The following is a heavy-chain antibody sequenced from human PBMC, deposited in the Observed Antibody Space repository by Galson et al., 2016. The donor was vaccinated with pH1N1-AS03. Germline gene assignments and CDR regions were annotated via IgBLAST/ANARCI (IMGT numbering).Heavy chain of an antibody. Sequence: QSGAEVKKPGESLKISCKGSGYSFTNYWIAWVRQLPGKGLEWMGIIYPADSDARYSPSFQGQVTISADTSNNTAYMQWNSLKASDTAMYYCARQRAVRAFDYWGQGTPVTVSS. CDR3: ARQRAVRAFDY. J-gene: IGHJ4*02. CDR2: IYPADSDA. V-gene: IGHV5-51*01. D-gene: IGHD3-10*01. CDR1: GYSFTNYW.